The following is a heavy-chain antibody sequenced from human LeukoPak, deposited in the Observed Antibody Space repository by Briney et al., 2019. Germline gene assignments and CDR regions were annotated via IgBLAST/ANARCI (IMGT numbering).Heavy chain of an antibody. J-gene: IGHJ4*02. CDR3: AKDRGSRGWSRQTYYFDY. CDR2: IWYDGSNK. Sequence: GGSLRLSCAASGFTFSSYGTHWVPEAPGKGLEWGAVIWYDGSNKYYADSVKGRFTISRDNSKNTLYLQMNSLRAEDTAVYYCAKDRGSRGWSRQTYYFDYWGQGTLVTVSS. CDR1: GFTFSSYG. D-gene: IGHD3-10*01. V-gene: IGHV3-33*06.